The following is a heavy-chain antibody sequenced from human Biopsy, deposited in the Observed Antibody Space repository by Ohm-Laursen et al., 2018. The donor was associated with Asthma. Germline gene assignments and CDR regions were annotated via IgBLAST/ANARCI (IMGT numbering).Heavy chain of an antibody. CDR3: ARTYYDFLTGQVNDAFAM. J-gene: IGHJ3*02. CDR1: GYTFINYA. CDR2: INAANGNT. V-gene: IGHV1-3*01. Sequence: ASVKVSCKASGYTFINYAIHWVRQAPGHSLEWMGWINAANGNTKYSQKFQGRLTISRDTSASTAYMDLSNLRSEDTAVYYCARTYYDFLTGQVNDAFAMWGQGTMVTVSS. D-gene: IGHD3-9*01.